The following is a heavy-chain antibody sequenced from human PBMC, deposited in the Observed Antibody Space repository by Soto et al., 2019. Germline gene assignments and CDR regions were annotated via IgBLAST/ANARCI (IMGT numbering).Heavy chain of an antibody. V-gene: IGHV4-30-4*01. Sequence: SETLSLTCTVSGGSISSGDYYWSWIRQPPGKGLEWIGYIYYSGSTYYNPSLKSRVTISVDTSKNQFSLKLSSVTAADTAVYYCARASVTIFGVVPNYGMDVWGQGTTVTVSS. CDR3: ARASVTIFGVVPNYGMDV. D-gene: IGHD3-3*01. J-gene: IGHJ6*02. CDR1: GGSISSGDYY. CDR2: IYYSGST.